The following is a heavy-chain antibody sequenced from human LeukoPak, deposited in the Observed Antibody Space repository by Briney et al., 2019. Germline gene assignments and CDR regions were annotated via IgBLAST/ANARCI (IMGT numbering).Heavy chain of an antibody. J-gene: IGHJ4*02. CDR2: IISDGSST. Sequence: PGGSLRLSCAASGFTFSNYWMHWVRQTPGKGLVWVSRIISDGSSTSYADSVKGRFTISRDNAKNTLYPQMNSLRAEDTAVYYCARDGSLPDYWGQGTLVTVSS. CDR1: GFTFSNYW. CDR3: ARDGSLPDY. V-gene: IGHV3-74*01.